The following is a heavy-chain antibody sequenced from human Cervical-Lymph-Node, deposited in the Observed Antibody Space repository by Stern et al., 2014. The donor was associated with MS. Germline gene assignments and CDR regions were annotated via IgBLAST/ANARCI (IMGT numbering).Heavy chain of an antibody. J-gene: IGHJ4*02. D-gene: IGHD6-19*01. CDR1: GFSFSAYY. V-gene: IGHV3-11*06. CDR2: ISGSTSYT. Sequence: QVHLVESGGGLVKPGGSLRLSCAASGFSFSAYYMSCIPQAPGQGLAWVTYISGSTSYTKYADSVKGRFTISRDNTKNALYLQMNSLSAEDTAVYYCARGYSSGWYAGNYWGQGSLVTVSS. CDR3: ARGYSSGWYAGNY.